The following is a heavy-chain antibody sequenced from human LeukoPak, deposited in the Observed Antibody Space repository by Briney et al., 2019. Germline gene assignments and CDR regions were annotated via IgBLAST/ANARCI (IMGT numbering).Heavy chain of an antibody. D-gene: IGHD2-15*01. CDR1: GFSLSTSGVG. CDR2: IYWDDDK. J-gene: IGHJ4*02. V-gene: IGHV2-5*02. CDR3: AHLGYCSGGSCLVFDY. Sequence: SGPTLVKPTRTLTLTCTFSGFSLSTSGVGVGWIRQPPGKALEWLALIYWDDDKRYSPSLKSRLTITKDTSKNQVVLTMTNMDPVDTATYYCAHLGYCSGGSCLVFDYWGQGTLVTVSS.